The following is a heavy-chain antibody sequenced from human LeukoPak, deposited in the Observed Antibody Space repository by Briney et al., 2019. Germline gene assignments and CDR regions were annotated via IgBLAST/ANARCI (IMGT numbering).Heavy chain of an antibody. CDR2: TYYRSKWYN. V-gene: IGHV6-1*01. CDR1: GDSVSSNSAA. D-gene: IGHD3-22*01. Sequence: SRTLSLTCAISGDSVSSNSAAWNWIRQSPSRGLEWLGRTYYRSKWYNDYAVSVKSRITINPDTSKNQFSLQLNSVTPEDTAVYYCARDYYDSSGYYMNGMDVWGQGTTVTVSS. CDR3: ARDYYDSSGYYMNGMDV. J-gene: IGHJ6*02.